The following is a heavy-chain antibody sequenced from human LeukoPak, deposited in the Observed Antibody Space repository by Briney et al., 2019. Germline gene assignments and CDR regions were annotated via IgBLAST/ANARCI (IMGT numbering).Heavy chain of an antibody. Sequence: ASETLSLTCAVYGWSFSGYYWNWIRQPPGKGLEWIGEINHSGSTNYNPSLKSRVTISVDTSNNQFSLKLSSVTAADTAVYYCARGGATMVRGVHGYWGQGTLVTVSS. CDR3: ARGGATMVRGVHGY. CDR2: INHSGST. J-gene: IGHJ4*02. CDR1: GWSFSGYY. V-gene: IGHV4-34*01. D-gene: IGHD3-10*01.